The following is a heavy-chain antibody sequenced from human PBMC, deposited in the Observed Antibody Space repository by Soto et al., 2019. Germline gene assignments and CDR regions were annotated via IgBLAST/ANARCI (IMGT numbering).Heavy chain of an antibody. J-gene: IGHJ4*02. CDR3: AREQLKNANFDY. D-gene: IGHD1-1*01. V-gene: IGHV1-18*01. CDR2: ISAYKGNT. Sequence: ASVKVSCKASGYTFTSYGISWVRQAPGQGLEWKGWISAYKGNTNYAQKLQGRVTMTTDTSTSTAYMELRSLRSDDTAVYYCAREQLKNANFDYWGQGTLVTVSS. CDR1: GYTFTSYG.